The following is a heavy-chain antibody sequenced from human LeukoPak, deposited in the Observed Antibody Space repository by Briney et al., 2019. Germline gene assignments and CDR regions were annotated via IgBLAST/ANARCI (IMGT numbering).Heavy chain of an antibody. J-gene: IGHJ4*02. CDR1: GGSISSSSYY. D-gene: IGHD3-22*01. V-gene: IGHV4-39*02. CDR2: IYYSGST. Sequence: SETLSLTCTVSGGSISSSSYYWGWIRQPPGKGLEWIGSIYYSGSTYYNPSLKSRVTISVDTSKNQFSLKLSSVTAADTAVYYCARDRSSGYPYYFDYWGQGTLVTVSS. CDR3: ARDRSSGYPYYFDY.